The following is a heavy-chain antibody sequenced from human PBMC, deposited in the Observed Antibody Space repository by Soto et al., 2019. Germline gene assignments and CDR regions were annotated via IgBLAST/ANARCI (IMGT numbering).Heavy chain of an antibody. V-gene: IGHV4-34*01. D-gene: IGHD6-13*01. J-gene: IGHJ4*02. CDR3: ARGGPIAAAGHFDY. Sequence: SETLSLTCAVYGGSFSGYYWSWIRQPPGKGLEWIGELNHSGSTNYNPSLKSRVTISVDTSKNQFSLKLSSVTAAGTAVYYCARGGPIAAAGHFDYWGQGTLVTVSS. CDR2: LNHSGST. CDR1: GGSFSGYY.